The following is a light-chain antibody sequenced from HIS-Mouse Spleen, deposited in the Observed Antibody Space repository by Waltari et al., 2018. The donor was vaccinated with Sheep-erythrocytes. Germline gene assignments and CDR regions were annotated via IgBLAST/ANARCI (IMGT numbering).Light chain of an antibody. CDR2: LGS. Sequence: DLVMTQSPLSMHVTHGEPASIHCRTSKSLLHINGYNYLDWYLQKSGQSPQLLYYLGSNRASGVPDRFSGRRSGTNFTLKSSRVEAEDVGVYYCMQALQTPTFGQGTKVKIK. V-gene: IGKV2-28*01. CDR3: MQALQTPT. J-gene: IGKJ1*01. CDR1: KSLLHINGYNY.